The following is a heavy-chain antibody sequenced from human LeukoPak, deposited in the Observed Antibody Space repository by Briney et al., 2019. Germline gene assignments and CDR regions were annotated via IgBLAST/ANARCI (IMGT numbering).Heavy chain of an antibody. CDR2: ISAYNGNT. Sequence: ASVTVSCKASGYTFTSYGISWVRQAPGQGLEWMGWISAYNGNTNYAQKLQGRVTMTTDTSTSTAYMELRSLRSDDTAVYYCARGVYCSSTSCYAPVDTAMVTLRYWGQGTLVTVSS. V-gene: IGHV1-18*01. J-gene: IGHJ4*02. CDR1: GYTFTSYG. CDR3: ARGVYCSSTSCYAPVDTAMVTLRY. D-gene: IGHD2-2*01.